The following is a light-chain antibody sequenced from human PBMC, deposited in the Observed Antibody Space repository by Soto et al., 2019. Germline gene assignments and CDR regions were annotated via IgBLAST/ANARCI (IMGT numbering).Light chain of an antibody. Sequence: SQSVSTNYLAWYQQKPGQAPRLLIYRTSTRATGIPDRFSGGGSGTDFTLTISRLAPEDFAVYYCQQYGTSPQTFGQGTKVDIK. CDR2: RTS. CDR1: QSVSTNY. CDR3: QQYGTSPQT. V-gene: IGKV3-20*01. J-gene: IGKJ1*01.